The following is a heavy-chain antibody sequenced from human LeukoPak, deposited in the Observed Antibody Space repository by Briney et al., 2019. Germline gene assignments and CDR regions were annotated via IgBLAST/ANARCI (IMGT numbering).Heavy chain of an antibody. CDR1: GVSFSGYY. J-gene: IGHJ4*02. V-gene: IGHV4-34*01. CDR3: ARGPAAAVTFDY. CDR2: INHSGST. D-gene: IGHD6-13*01. Sequence: PSETLSLTCAVYGVSFSGYYWSWIRQPPGKGLEWIGEINHSGSTNYNPSLKSRVTISVDTSKNQFSLKLSSVTAADTAVYYCARGPAAAVTFDYWGQGTLVTVSS.